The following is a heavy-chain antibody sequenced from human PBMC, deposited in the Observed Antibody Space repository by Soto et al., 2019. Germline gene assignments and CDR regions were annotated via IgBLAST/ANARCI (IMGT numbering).Heavy chain of an antibody. CDR3: AKDRARLGLYTNFDY. D-gene: IGHD3-16*01. J-gene: IGHJ4*02. V-gene: IGHV3-23*01. CDR1: GFTFSSYA. Sequence: PGGSLRLSCAASGFTFSSYAMSWVRQAPGKGLEWVSAISGSGGSTYYADSVKGRFTISRDNSKNTLYLQMNSLRAEDTAVYYCAKDRARLGLYTNFDYWGQGTLVTVSS. CDR2: ISGSGGST.